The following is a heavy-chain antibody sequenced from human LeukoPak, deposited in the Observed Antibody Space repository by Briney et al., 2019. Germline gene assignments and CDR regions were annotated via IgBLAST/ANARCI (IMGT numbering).Heavy chain of an antibody. CDR1: GGSISSSDW. J-gene: IGHJ4*02. CDR3: ARDLGSSWYEY. CDR2: IYHSGNT. V-gene: IGHV4-4*02. Sequence: SETLSLTCAVSGGSISSSDWWSLVRQPPGKGLEWIGEIYHSGNTNYNPSLKSRVTISVDKSKNQFSLNLSSVTAADTAVYYCARDLGSSWYEYWGQGTLVTVSS. D-gene: IGHD6-13*01.